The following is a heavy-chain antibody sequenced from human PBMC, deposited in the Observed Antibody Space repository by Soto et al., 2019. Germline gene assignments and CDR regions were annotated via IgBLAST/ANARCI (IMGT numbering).Heavy chain of an antibody. CDR3: AKVSSSGDYFDY. CDR2: ISGSGGST. J-gene: IGHJ4*02. CDR1: GFTFSSYA. V-gene: IGHV3-23*01. Sequence: PGGSLRLSCAASGFTFSSYAMSWVRQAPGKGLEWVSAISGSGGSTYYADSVRGRFTISRDNSKNTLYLQMNSLRAEDTAVYYCAKVSSSGDYFDYWGQGTLVTVSS.